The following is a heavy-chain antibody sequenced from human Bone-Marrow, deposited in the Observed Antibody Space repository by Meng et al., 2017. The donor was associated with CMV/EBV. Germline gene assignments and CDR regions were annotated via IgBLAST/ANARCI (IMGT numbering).Heavy chain of an antibody. Sequence: SETLSLTCAVYGGSFSGYYWSWIRQPPGKGLEWIGEINHSGSTNYNPSLKSRVTISVDTSKNQFSLKLSSVTAADTAVYYCARTYNWNYVLNWLDPWGQGTLVTVSS. V-gene: IGHV4-34*01. CDR3: ARTYNWNYVLNWLDP. J-gene: IGHJ5*02. CDR2: INHSGST. D-gene: IGHD1-7*01. CDR1: GGSFSGYY.